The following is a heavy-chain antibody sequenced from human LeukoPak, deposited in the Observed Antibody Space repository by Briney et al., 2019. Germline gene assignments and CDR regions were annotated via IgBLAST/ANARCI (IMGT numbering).Heavy chain of an antibody. CDR1: GFTFSNYT. D-gene: IGHD6-13*01. CDR3: ARGFSGSWHTPLNY. J-gene: IGHJ4*02. V-gene: IGHV3-30*04. CDR2: ISKDGNNT. Sequence: GRSLRLSCAASGFTFSNYTLHWVRLAPGKGLEWVAIISKDGNNTDYADSVKGRFTISRDNSKKRLYLQVNTLRGDDTGVYYCARGFSGSWHTPLNYWGQGTLVTVSS.